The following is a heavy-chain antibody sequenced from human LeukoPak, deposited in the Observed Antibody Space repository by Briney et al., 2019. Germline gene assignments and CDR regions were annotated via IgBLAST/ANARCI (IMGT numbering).Heavy chain of an antibody. V-gene: IGHV3-7*01. Sequence: GGSLILSCAASGFIFRSYWLSWVRQAPGRGLEWVANIKQDGSDKYYVDSVKGRFTISRDNAQNTLFLQMDSLRAEDTAVYYCATHDVLTGYPYFDYWGQGTLVTVSS. CDR2: IKQDGSDK. CDR3: ATHDVLTGYPYFDY. D-gene: IGHD3-9*01. CDR1: GFIFRSYW. J-gene: IGHJ4*02.